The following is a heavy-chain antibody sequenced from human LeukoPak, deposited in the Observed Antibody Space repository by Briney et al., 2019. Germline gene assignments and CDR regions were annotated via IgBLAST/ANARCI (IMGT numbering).Heavy chain of an antibody. CDR1: GFTVSSNY. Sequence: GGSLRLSCAASGFTVSSNYMSWVRQAPGKGLEWVSAISGSGGSTYYADSVKGRFTISRDNSKNTLYLQMNSLRAEDTAVYYCAKEEYSGSYYGYWGQGTLVTVSS. CDR2: ISGSGGST. V-gene: IGHV3-23*01. D-gene: IGHD1-26*01. J-gene: IGHJ4*02. CDR3: AKEEYSGSYYGY.